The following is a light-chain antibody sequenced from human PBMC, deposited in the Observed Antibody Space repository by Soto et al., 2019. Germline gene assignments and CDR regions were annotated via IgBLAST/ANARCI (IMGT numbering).Light chain of an antibody. CDR1: NSISNNY. CDR3: QQYGSSPRT. J-gene: IGKJ1*01. Sequence: IVMTQSPATLSVSPGEVAALSWSASNSISNNYLAWYQQKPGQAPRLLIYGASRRATGIPDRFSGSGSGTDFTLTVSRLDPDDFAVYYCQQYGSSPRTFGQGTKVDIK. CDR2: GAS. V-gene: IGKV3-20*01.